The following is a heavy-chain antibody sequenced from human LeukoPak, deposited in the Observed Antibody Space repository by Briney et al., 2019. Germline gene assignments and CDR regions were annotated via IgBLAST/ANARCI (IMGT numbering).Heavy chain of an antibody. CDR3: ARWGFWGGVAGYYYYYGMDV. J-gene: IGHJ6*02. Sequence: ASVKVSCKASGYTFTSYDINWVRQATGQGLEWMGWMNPNSGNTGYAQKFQGRVTMTRNTSISTAYMELSSLRSEDTAVYYCARWGFWGGVAGYYYYYGMDVWGQGTTVTVSS. CDR2: MNPNSGNT. D-gene: IGHD6-19*01. V-gene: IGHV1-8*01. CDR1: GYTFTSYD.